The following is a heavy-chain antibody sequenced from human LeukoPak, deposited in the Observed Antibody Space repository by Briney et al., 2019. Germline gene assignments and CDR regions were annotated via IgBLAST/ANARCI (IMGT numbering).Heavy chain of an antibody. D-gene: IGHD6-19*01. CDR1: GFTFSSYG. Sequence: GRSLRLSCAASGFTFSSYGMHWVRQAPGKGLEWVAFIRYDGSNKYYADSVKGRFTISRDNSKNTLYLQMNSLRAEDTAVYYCARDNIAVAGIGAFDIWGQGTMVTVSS. CDR2: IRYDGSNK. V-gene: IGHV3-30*02. J-gene: IGHJ3*02. CDR3: ARDNIAVAGIGAFDI.